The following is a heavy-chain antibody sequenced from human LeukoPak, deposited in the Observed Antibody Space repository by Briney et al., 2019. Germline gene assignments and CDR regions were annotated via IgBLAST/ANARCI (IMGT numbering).Heavy chain of an antibody. CDR3: ATTNDGGGYQWGDFFDF. CDR2: IIPNLGTT. V-gene: IGHV1-69*04. J-gene: IGHJ4*02. D-gene: IGHD3-22*01. Sequence: GGSVKVSCKASGGTSNSHAISWVRQAPGQGLEWMARIIPNLGTTNRAQNFQDRVTLTTDKSTNTAYMELTSLTSDDTAVYYCATTNDGGGYQWGDFFDFWGQGTLVTVSS. CDR1: GGTSNSHA.